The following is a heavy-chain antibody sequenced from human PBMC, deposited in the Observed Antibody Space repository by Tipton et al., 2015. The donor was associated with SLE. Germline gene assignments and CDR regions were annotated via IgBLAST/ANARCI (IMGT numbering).Heavy chain of an antibody. V-gene: IGHV4-34*01. CDR3: ARGRYCSSTSCFSRYYCYYMDV. CDR1: GGSFSGYY. Sequence: TLSLTCAVYGGSFSGYYWSWIRQPPGKGLEWIGEINHSGSTNYNPSLKSRVTISVDTSKNQFSLKLSSVTAADTAVYYCARGRYCSSTSCFSRYYCYYMDVRGKGTTVTVSS. J-gene: IGHJ6*03. D-gene: IGHD2-2*01. CDR2: INHSGST.